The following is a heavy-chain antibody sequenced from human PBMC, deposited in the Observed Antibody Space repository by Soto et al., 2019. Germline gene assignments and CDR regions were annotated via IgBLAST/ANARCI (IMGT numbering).Heavy chain of an antibody. CDR3: GVVVVAAYRNNLFDP. V-gene: IGHV1-69*01. CDR2: IIPIFGTA. Sequence: QVQLVQSGAEVKKPGSSVKVSCKASGGTFSSYAISWVRQAPGQGLEWMGGIIPIFGTANYAQKFQGRVTITADESTGTGSMELRSLSSEDTAVDYCGVVVVAAYRNNLFDPWGQGTLVTDS. CDR1: GGTFSSYA. D-gene: IGHD2-15*01. J-gene: IGHJ5*02.